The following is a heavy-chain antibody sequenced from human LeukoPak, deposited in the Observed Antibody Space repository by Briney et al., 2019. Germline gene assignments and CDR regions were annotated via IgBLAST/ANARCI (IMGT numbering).Heavy chain of an antibody. CDR3: ARRAGQYLGDPIDY. D-gene: IGHD3-16*01. Sequence: GRSLRLSCAASGFTFSSYALHWVRQAPGKGLEWVSITSHDGNNKFYADSVKGRFTISRDNSNNTLYLQMYSLKPEDTAVYYCARRAGQYLGDPIDYWGQGTLVTVSS. CDR1: GFTFSSYA. J-gene: IGHJ4*02. V-gene: IGHV3-30-3*01. CDR2: TSHDGNNK.